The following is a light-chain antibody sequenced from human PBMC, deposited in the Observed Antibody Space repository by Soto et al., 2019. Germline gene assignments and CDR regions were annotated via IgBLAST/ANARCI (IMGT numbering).Light chain of an antibody. V-gene: IGKV3-20*01. CDR1: QSVSSTY. CDR3: QQYGSSLFT. CDR2: GAS. J-gene: IGKJ3*01. Sequence: DIVLTQSPGTLSLSPGERATLSCRASQSVSSTYLAWYQQKPGQAPRLIIYGASSRATGIPDRFSGSGSGTDFTLTISRLEPEDVAVYYCQQYGSSLFTFGPGTKVDIK.